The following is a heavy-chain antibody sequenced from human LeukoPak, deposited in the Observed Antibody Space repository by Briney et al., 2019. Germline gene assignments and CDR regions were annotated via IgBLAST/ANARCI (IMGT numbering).Heavy chain of an antibody. CDR2: IYYSGST. CDR1: GGSISSYY. Sequence: SETLSLTCTVSGGSISSYYWSWIRQPPGKGLGWIGYIYYSGSTNYNPSLKSRVTISVDTSKNQFSLKLSSVTAADTAVYYCARVSYSNYALGYWGQGTLVTVSS. V-gene: IGHV4-59*01. CDR3: ARVSYSNYALGY. D-gene: IGHD4-11*01. J-gene: IGHJ4*02.